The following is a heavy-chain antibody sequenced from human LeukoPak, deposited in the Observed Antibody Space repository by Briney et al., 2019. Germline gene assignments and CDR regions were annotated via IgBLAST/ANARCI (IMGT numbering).Heavy chain of an antibody. D-gene: IGHD2-2*01. Sequence: GGSLRLSCAASGFTFNSYAMSWVRQAPGKGLEWVSAISGTGGRTYYADSVKGRFTISRDNSKNTLYLQMNSLRAEDTAVYYCATALYCSSTNCYLDYWGQGTLVTVSS. CDR1: GFTFNSYA. J-gene: IGHJ4*02. CDR3: ATALYCSSTNCYLDY. CDR2: ISGTGGRT. V-gene: IGHV3-23*01.